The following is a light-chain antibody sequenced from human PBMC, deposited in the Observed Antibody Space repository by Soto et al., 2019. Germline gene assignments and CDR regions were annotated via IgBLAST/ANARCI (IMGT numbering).Light chain of an antibody. CDR3: QQYNSYSWT. CDR1: QSFSNW. J-gene: IGKJ1*01. Sequence: DIQMTQSHSTLSASVGDTVTITCRASQSFSNWLAWYQQKPGKDPKFLIYKASTLESGVPSRFSGSGSGTEFTLTISSLQPDDFATYYCQQYNSYSWTFGQGTKVEIK. CDR2: KAS. V-gene: IGKV1-5*03.